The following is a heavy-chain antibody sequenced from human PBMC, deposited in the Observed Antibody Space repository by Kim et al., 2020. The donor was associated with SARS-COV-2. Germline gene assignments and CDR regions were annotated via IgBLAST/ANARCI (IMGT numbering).Heavy chain of an antibody. J-gene: IGHJ3*02. CDR3: AREVATTPDAFDI. D-gene: IGHD5-12*01. CDR2: ISKSGTGR. CDR1: GFTFSSYE. V-gene: IGHV3-48*03. Sequence: GSLRLSCAVSGFTFSSYEMNWVRQAPGKGLEWVSYISKSGTGRQYADSVKGRFTISRDNAKNSLYLQMNSLRAEDTAFYYCAREVATTPDAFDIWGQGTLVTVSS.